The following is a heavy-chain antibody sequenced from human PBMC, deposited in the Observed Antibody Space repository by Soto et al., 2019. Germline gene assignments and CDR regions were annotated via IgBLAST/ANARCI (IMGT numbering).Heavy chain of an antibody. Sequence: SPTLPLTCVISGDSVSSNSAAWNWIRQSPSRGLEWLGRTYYRSKWYNDYAVSVKSRITINPDTSKNQFSLQLNSVTPEDTAVYYCARAHCSSTSCYSFYYYYGMDVWGQGTTVTVSS. CDR1: GDSVSSNSAA. J-gene: IGHJ6*02. V-gene: IGHV6-1*01. CDR2: TYYRSKWYN. D-gene: IGHD2-2*01. CDR3: ARAHCSSTSCYSFYYYYGMDV.